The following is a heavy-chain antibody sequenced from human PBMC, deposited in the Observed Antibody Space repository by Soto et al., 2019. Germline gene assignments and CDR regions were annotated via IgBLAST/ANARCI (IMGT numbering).Heavy chain of an antibody. CDR3: ARADGDYEDYYYYYGMDV. CDR2: INPSGGTA. Sequence: ASVKVSCKASGYTFTSYYMHWVRQAPGQGLEWMGIINPSGGTANYAQKFQGRVTITADESTSTAYMELSSLRSEDTAVYYCARADGDYEDYYYYYGMDVWGQGTTVTVSS. CDR1: GYTFTSYY. J-gene: IGHJ6*02. V-gene: IGHV1-46*01. D-gene: IGHD4-17*01.